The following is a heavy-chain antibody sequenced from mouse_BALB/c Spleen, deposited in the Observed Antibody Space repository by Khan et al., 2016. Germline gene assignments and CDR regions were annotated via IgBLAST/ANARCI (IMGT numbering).Heavy chain of an antibody. V-gene: IGHV14-3*02. J-gene: IGHJ3*01. CDR3: IRRDYYGNQFAY. D-gene: IGHD2-1*01. CDR2: IDPVNGET. CDR1: GFNIKDTY. Sequence: EVQLVESGAELVKPGASVKLSCAASGFNIKDTYMNWVKQRPEQGLEWIGRIDPVNGETKYDSKFQGKATITADTSSNTAYLQLSSLTSEDTAVYYCIRRDYYGNQFAYWGQGTLVTVSA.